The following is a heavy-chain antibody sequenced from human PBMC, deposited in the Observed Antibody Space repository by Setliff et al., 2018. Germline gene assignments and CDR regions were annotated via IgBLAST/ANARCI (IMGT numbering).Heavy chain of an antibody. CDR2: IYHNGNT. J-gene: IGHJ6*02. Sequence: SETLSLTCTVYGGSFSNYYWSWIRQPPGKGLEWIGYIYHNGNTNFNPSLKTRVTMSVDTSKNQFALNLRSVTAADSAVYYCARDRTAYSYGLDVWGQGTTVTVSS. CDR3: ARDRTAYSYGLDV. D-gene: IGHD5-18*01. V-gene: IGHV4-59*01. CDR1: GGSFSNYY.